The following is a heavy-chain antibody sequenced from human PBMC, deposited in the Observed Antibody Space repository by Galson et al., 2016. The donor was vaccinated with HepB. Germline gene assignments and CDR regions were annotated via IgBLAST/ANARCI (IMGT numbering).Heavy chain of an antibody. CDR2: ISSTANNYAT. D-gene: IGHD2-8*01. CDR1: GFTFSGAA. V-gene: IGHV3-73*01. Sequence: SLRLSCATSGFTFSGAAMHWVRQASGKGLEWIGRISSTANNYATEYAASVKGRLTTSRDDSKNTAYLQMNSLKTEDTALYYCTRRGAIVLMDVWGQGTTVTVSS. J-gene: IGHJ6*02. CDR3: TRRGAIVLMDV.